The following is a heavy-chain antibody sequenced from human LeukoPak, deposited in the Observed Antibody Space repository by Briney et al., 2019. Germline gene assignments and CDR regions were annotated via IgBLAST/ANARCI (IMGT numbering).Heavy chain of an antibody. Sequence: SETLSLTCTVSGYSISSGYYWGWIRQPPGKGLEWIGNIYHSGSTYYNPSLNSRVTISVDTSKNQFSLKLSSVTAADTAVYYCVRSDSSDALDAFDIWGQGTMVTVSS. CDR3: VRSDSSDALDAFDI. V-gene: IGHV4-38-2*02. D-gene: IGHD6-19*01. CDR2: IYHSGST. CDR1: GYSISSGYY. J-gene: IGHJ3*02.